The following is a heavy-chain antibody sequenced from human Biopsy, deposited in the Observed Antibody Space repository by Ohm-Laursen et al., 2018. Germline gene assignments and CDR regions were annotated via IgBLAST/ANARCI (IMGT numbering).Heavy chain of an antibody. CDR1: GYTLTELS. CDR3: ARDYQPTIITIHYYYYGMDV. J-gene: IGHJ6*02. V-gene: IGHV1-24*01. Sequence: ASVKVSCKVSGYTLTELSMHWVRQAPGRGLEWMGGFAPENGKTIYAQKFQGRVTMTEDTSTDTAYMELRSLRSDDTAVYYCARDYQPTIITIHYYYYGMDVWGQGTTVTVSS. D-gene: IGHD2-2*01. CDR2: FAPENGKT.